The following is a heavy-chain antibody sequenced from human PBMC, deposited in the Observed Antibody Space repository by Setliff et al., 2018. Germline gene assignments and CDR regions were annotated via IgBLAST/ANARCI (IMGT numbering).Heavy chain of an antibody. CDR2: LHPRGTT. Sequence: SETLSLTCTVSGASIDSHFWSWVRQPAGKGLEWIGRLHPRGTTNYNPSLKSRLTMSIDTSKNQVSLVLTSVTAAGTALYYCAQDRSTVTPSFSYYMDVWGKGAAVTVSS. V-gene: IGHV4-4*07. CDR3: AQDRSTVTPSFSYYMDV. J-gene: IGHJ6*03. CDR1: GASIDSHF. D-gene: IGHD4-17*01.